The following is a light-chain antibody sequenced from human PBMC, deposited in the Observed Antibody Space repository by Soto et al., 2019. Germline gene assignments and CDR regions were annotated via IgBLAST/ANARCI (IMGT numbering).Light chain of an antibody. Sequence: QSVLTQPPSASGTPGQRVTISCSGSSSNIGSNTVSWYHQLPGTAPKLLIYNSHQRPSGVPDRFSGSKSGTSASLAISGLQSEDEADYYCATWDDSLNGWVFGGGTQLTVL. J-gene: IGLJ3*02. CDR1: SSNIGSNT. V-gene: IGLV1-44*01. CDR3: ATWDDSLNGWV. CDR2: NSH.